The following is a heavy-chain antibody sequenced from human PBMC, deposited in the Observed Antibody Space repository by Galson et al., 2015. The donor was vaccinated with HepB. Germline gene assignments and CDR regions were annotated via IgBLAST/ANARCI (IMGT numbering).Heavy chain of an antibody. D-gene: IGHD2-2*01. V-gene: IGHV3-48*01. J-gene: IGHJ4*02. CDR1: SFTFSIYS. CDR3: ARGQVGDLDF. Sequence: SLRLSCAASSFTFSIYSMNWVRQAPGKGLEWVSSISSSSSTIYYADSVKGRFTVSRDNAGNSLYLQMNSLRAEDTAVYYCARGQVGDLDFWGQGTLVTVSS. CDR2: ISSSSSTI.